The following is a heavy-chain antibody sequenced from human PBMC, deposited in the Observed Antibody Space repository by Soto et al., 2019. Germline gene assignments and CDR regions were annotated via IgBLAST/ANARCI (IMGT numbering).Heavy chain of an antibody. D-gene: IGHD2-8*01. CDR2: IYYSGST. CDR3: ASYCTNGVCYMGDYYYYGMDV. Sequence: SETLSLTCTVSGGSISSSSYYWGWIRQPPGKGLEWIGSIYYSGSTYYNPSLKSRVTISVDTSKNQFSLKLSSVTAADTAVYYCASYCTNGVCYMGDYYYYGMDVWGQGTTVTVSS. V-gene: IGHV4-39*01. CDR1: GGSISSSSYY. J-gene: IGHJ6*02.